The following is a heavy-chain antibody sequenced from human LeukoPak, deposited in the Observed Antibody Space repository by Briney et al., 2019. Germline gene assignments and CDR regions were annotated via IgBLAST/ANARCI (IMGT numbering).Heavy chain of an antibody. D-gene: IGHD2-15*01. J-gene: IGHJ4*02. CDR1: GYTFTSYG. Sequence: ASVKVSCKASGYTFTSYGISWVRQAPGQGLEWMGWISAYNGNTNYAQKLQGRVTMTTDTSTSTAYMELRSLRSDDTAVYYCAREGCSGGSCYSAPDYWGQGTLVTVSS. V-gene: IGHV1-18*01. CDR3: AREGCSGGSCYSAPDY. CDR2: ISAYNGNT.